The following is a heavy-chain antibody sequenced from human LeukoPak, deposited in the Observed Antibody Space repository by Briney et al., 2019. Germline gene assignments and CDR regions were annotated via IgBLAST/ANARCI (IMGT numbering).Heavy chain of an antibody. CDR2: ISYDGSNK. D-gene: IGHD3-22*01. V-gene: IGHV3-30-3*01. CDR1: GFTFSSYA. J-gene: IGHJ6*02. CDR3: ARVGNSYDQDYYYYGMDV. Sequence: GRSLRLSCAASGFTFSSYAMHWVRQAPGKGLEGVAVISYDGSNKYYADSVKGRFTISRDNSKNTLYLQMNSLRAEDTAVYYCARVGNSYDQDYYYYGMDVWGQGTTVTVSS.